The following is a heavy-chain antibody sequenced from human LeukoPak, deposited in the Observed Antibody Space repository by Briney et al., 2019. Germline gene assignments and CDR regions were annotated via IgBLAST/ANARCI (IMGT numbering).Heavy chain of an antibody. J-gene: IGHJ4*02. CDR1: GGSFSGYY. V-gene: IGHV4-34*01. Sequence: SETLSLTCAVYGGSFSGYYWSWIRQPPGKVLEWIGEINHSGSTNYNPSLKSRVTISVDTSKNQFSLKLSSVTAADTAVYYCATSTIFGVAVTDYWGQGTLVTVSS. CDR3: ATSTIFGVAVTDY. CDR2: INHSGST. D-gene: IGHD3-3*01.